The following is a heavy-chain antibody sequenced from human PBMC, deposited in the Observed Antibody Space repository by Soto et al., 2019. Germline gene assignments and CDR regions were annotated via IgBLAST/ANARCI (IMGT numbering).Heavy chain of an antibody. CDR1: GYTFIGHY. Sequence: QVQLVQSGAEVKKPGASVKVSCKASGYTFIGHYLHWVRQAPGQVLEWLGWTNPSSGATNFAQKFQGRVTMTRDTSISTAYLELSRLRSDDTAVYYCAREAGTTGNYYYGMDVWGQGTTVTVSS. J-gene: IGHJ6*02. D-gene: IGHD1-7*01. CDR3: AREAGTTGNYYYGMDV. V-gene: IGHV1-2*02. CDR2: TNPSSGAT.